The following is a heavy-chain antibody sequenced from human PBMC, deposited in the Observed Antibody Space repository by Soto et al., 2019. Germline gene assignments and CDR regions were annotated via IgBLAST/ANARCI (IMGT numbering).Heavy chain of an antibody. J-gene: IGHJ5*02. D-gene: IGHD2-8*01. Sequence: PGGSLRLSCAASGFTFSRFGMHWVRQAPGKGLERVALISYDGGNQYHGDSARGRFTITRDNSKSTVFLQMNSLREEDTAVYYCAKDGCPDGICYVRDHWFDPWGQGAQVTVSS. CDR1: GFTFSRFG. CDR2: ISYDGGNQ. V-gene: IGHV3-30*18. CDR3: AKDGCPDGICYVRDHWFDP.